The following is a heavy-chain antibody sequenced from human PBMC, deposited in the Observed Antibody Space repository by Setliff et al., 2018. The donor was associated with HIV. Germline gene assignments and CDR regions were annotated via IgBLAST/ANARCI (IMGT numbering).Heavy chain of an antibody. CDR2: IYSSGNT. V-gene: IGHV4-61*02. J-gene: IGHJ4*01. CDR3: ARGGDGYNPGGGTFDH. Sequence: SETLSLTCTVSGVSINSGNYYWGWIRQPAGKRLEWIGRIYSSGNTNYNPSLKSRVTISADTSKNQFSLRPKSVTAAETAVYYCARGGDGYNPGGGTFDHWGQGTTVTVSS. D-gene: IGHD1-1*01. CDR1: GVSINSGNYY.